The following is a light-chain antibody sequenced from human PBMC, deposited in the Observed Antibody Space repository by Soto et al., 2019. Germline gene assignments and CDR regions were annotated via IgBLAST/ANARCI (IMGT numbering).Light chain of an antibody. J-gene: IGLJ2*01. Sequence: QSVLTQPRSVSGSPGQSVTISCTGTSSDVGGYNYVSWHQQHPGKAPKLMIYDVSERPSGVPDRFSGSKSGNTDSLTISGLQAEYEADYYCCSYAGSYTVVFGGGTQLTVL. CDR2: DVS. V-gene: IGLV2-11*01. CDR3: CSYAGSYTVV. CDR1: SSDVGGYNY.